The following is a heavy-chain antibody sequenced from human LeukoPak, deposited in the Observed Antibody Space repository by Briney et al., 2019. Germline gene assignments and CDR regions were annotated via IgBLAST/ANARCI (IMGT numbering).Heavy chain of an antibody. V-gene: IGHV7-4-1*02. Sequence: ASVKVSCKASGYTFTSYAMNWVRQAPGQGLEWMGWINTNTGNPTYAQGFTGRFVFSLDTSVSTAYLQISSLKAEDTAVYYCARGLERGNKLWFGEFNNWFDPWGQGTLVTVSS. J-gene: IGHJ5*02. CDR3: ARGLERGNKLWFGEFNNWFDP. CDR2: INTNTGNP. D-gene: IGHD3-10*01. CDR1: GYTFTSYA.